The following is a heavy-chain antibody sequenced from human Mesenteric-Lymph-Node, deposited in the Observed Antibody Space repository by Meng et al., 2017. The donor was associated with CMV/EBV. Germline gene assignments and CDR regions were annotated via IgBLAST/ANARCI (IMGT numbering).Heavy chain of an antibody. CDR3: ARGGITIFGVALDY. V-gene: IGHV3-48*03. D-gene: IGHD3-3*01. CDR1: GFTFSSYE. CDR2: ISSSGSTI. Sequence: GESLKISCAASGFTFSSYEMNWVRQAPGKGLEWVSYISSSGSTIYYADSVKGRFTISRDNAKNSLYLQMNSLRAEDTAVYYCARGGITIFGVALDYWGQGTLVTVSS. J-gene: IGHJ4*02.